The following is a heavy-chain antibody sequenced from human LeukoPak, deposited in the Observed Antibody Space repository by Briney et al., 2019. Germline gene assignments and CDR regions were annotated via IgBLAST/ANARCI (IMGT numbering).Heavy chain of an antibody. CDR3: ARDQRVTGRPDIDY. CDR1: GFIFYEYG. D-gene: IGHD6-6*01. J-gene: IGHJ4*02. CDR2: ISSDGSST. Sequence: GGSLRLSCAASGFIFYEYGMSWARQAPGKGLVWVSRISSDGSSTTYADSVKGRFTISRDNAKNTLYLQMNNLRAEDTAMYYCARDQRVTGRPDIDYWGQGTLVIVSS. V-gene: IGHV3-74*03.